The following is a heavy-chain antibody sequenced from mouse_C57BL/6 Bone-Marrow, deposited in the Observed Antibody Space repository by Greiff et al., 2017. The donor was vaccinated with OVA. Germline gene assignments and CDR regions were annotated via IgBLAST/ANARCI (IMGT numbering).Heavy chain of an antibody. CDR1: GFTFSSYG. V-gene: IGHV5-6*01. Sequence: EVMLVESGGDLVKPGGSLKLSCAASGFTFSSYGMSWVRQTPDKRLEWVATISSGGSYTYYPDSVKGRFTISRYNVKNPWVLQMSILRSKYTAMYYGARNYYGSSYYWGQGTTLTVSS. J-gene: IGHJ2*01. D-gene: IGHD1-1*01. CDR2: ISSGGSYT. CDR3: ARNYYGSSYY.